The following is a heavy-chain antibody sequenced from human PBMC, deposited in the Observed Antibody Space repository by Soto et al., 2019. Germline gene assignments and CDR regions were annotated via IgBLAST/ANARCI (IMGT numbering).Heavy chain of an antibody. CDR2: MNPNSGNT. CDR3: ARDGAHSGPGY. Sequence: GASVKVSCKASGYTFTTDDINWVRQATGQGLEWMGWMNPNSGNTGYAQKFQGRVTMTRNTSISTVYMELSSLRSEDTAVYYCARDGAHSGPGYWGQGTLVTVSS. V-gene: IGHV1-8*01. D-gene: IGHD6-19*01. J-gene: IGHJ4*02. CDR1: GYTFTTDD.